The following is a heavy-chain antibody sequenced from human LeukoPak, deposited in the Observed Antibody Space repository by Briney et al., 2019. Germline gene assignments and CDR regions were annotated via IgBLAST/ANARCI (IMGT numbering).Heavy chain of an antibody. V-gene: IGHV3-23*01. CDR1: GFTFDNYA. CDR3: ARVSSWYGSSFDY. CDR2: ISGNGDGT. J-gene: IGHJ4*02. Sequence: GGSLRLSCTASGFTFDNYAMIWVRQAPGKGLEWVSVISGNGDGTDSADSVKGRFTISRDNSKNTLYLQMNSLRAEDTAVYYCARVSSWYGSSFDYWGQGTLVTVSS. D-gene: IGHD6-13*01.